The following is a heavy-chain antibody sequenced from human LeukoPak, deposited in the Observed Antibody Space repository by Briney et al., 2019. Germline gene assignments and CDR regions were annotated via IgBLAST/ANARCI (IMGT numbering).Heavy chain of an antibody. CDR3: ARSEGDILTGYYIADY. CDR1: GGSISSGGYS. CDR2: IYHSGST. J-gene: IGHJ4*02. Sequence: SETLSLTCAVSGGSISSGGYSWSWIRQPPGKGLEWIGYIYHSGSTYYNPSLKSRVTISVDRSKNQFSLKLSSVTAADTAVYYCARSEGDILTGYYIADYWGQGTLVTVSS. V-gene: IGHV4-30-2*01. D-gene: IGHD3-9*01.